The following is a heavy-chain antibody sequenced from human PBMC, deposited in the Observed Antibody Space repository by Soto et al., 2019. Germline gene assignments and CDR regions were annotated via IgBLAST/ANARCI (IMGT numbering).Heavy chain of an antibody. J-gene: IGHJ4*02. CDR1: GGSINTFY. Sequence: TSETLSLTCTVSGGSINTFYWSWVRQPAGKGLEWIGRIFSSGSTSFNPSLESRVAMSVDASKNHFSLNLSSVTAADMAVYYCAREGSYSAYNFAHGIQLWSFDFWGQGALVTVSS. V-gene: IGHV4-4*07. CDR3: AREGSYSAYNFAHGIQLWSFDF. D-gene: IGHD5-12*01. CDR2: IFSSGST.